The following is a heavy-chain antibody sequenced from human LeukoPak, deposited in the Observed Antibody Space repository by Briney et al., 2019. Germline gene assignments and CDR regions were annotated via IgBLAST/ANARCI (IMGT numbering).Heavy chain of an antibody. J-gene: IGHJ4*02. CDR1: GFTFDDYA. CDR3: AKLGSNGNDY. D-gene: IGHD1-26*01. CDR2: ISGDGGST. Sequence: GGSLRLSCAASGFTFDDYAMHWVHQAPGKGLEWVSLISGDGGSTYYADSVKGRFTISRGNSKNSLYLQMNSLRTEDTALYYCAKLGSNGNDYWGQGTLVTVSS. V-gene: IGHV3-43*02.